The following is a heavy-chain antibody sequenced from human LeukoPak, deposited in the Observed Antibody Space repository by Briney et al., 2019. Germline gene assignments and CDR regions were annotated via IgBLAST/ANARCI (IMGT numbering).Heavy chain of an antibody. CDR1: GFTFSSYA. D-gene: IGHD2-15*01. J-gene: IGHJ4*02. Sequence: GGSLRLSCAASGFTFSSYAMHWARQAPGKGLEWVAVISYDGSNKYYADSVRGRFTISRDNSKNTLYLQMDSLRAEDTAIYYCTRKTPGRTPFDYWGQGILVTVSS. CDR3: TRKTPGRTPFDY. CDR2: ISYDGSNK. V-gene: IGHV3-30*04.